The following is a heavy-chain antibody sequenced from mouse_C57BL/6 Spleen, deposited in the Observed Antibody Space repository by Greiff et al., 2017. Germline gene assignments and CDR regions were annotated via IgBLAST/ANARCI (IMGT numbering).Heavy chain of an antibody. CDR3: ALYGNYGALDY. J-gene: IGHJ4*01. D-gene: IGHD2-1*01. CDR2: INPCNSYT. V-gene: IGHV1-7*01. Sequence: VQLQQSGAELVKPGASVKLSCKASGYTFTSYWMHWVKQRPGQGLEWIGNINPCNSYTKYNQKFKDKATLTADKSSSTAYMQLSSLTYEDSAFCYCALYGNYGALDYWGQGTSVTVSS. CDR1: GYTFTSYW.